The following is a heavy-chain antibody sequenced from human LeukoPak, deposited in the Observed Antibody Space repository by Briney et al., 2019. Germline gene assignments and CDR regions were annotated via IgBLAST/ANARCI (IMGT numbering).Heavy chain of an antibody. D-gene: IGHD6-13*01. CDR1: GGSISSGGYY. V-gene: IGHV4-30-2*01. CDR2: IYHSGST. CDR3: ARALAAAGYFDY. Sequence: SETLSLTCTVSGGSISSGGYYWSWIRQPPGKGLEWIGYIYHSGSTYYNPSLKSRVTISVDRSKNQFSLKLSSVTAADTAVYYCARALAAAGYFDYWGQGTLVTVSS. J-gene: IGHJ4*02.